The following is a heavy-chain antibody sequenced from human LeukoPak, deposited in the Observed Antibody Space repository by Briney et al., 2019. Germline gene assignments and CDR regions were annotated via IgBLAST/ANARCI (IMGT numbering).Heavy chain of an antibody. V-gene: IGHV3-21*06. CDR3: ARDGPLVPTIYGTFDR. J-gene: IGHJ5*02. CDR1: GFTFSSYA. Sequence: GGSLRLSCAASGFTFSSYAMSWVRQAPGKGLEWVSVISSSSASIYYADSVKGRFTISRDNAKNSLYLQMSSLRAEDTAVYYCARDGPLVPTIYGTFDRWGQGTLVIVSS. D-gene: IGHD3-3*02. CDR2: ISSSSASI.